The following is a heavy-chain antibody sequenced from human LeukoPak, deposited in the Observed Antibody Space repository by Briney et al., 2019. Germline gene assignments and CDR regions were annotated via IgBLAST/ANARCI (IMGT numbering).Heavy chain of an antibody. D-gene: IGHD1-26*01. CDR2: INPNSGGT. V-gene: IGHV1-2*06. J-gene: IGHJ3*02. CDR3: ARVGRSGSYYSAFDI. Sequence: GASVKVSCKASGYTFTGYYMHWVRQAPGQGLEWMGRINPNSGGTNYAQKFQGRVTMTRDTSISTAYMELSRLRSDDTAVYYCARVGRSGSYYSAFDIWGQGTMVTVSS. CDR1: GYTFTGYY.